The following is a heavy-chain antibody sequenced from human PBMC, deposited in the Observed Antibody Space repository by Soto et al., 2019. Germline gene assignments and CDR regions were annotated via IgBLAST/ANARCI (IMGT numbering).Heavy chain of an antibody. V-gene: IGHV1-8*01. CDR2: MNPNSGNT. D-gene: IGHD1-1*01. CDR3: ARERTGTTSMDV. J-gene: IGHJ6*02. CDR1: GYTFTSYD. Sequence: QVQLVQSGAEVKKPGASVKVSCKASGYTFTSYDINWVRQATGQGLEWMGWMNPNSGNTGYAQKFQGRVTMTRNTSTSTAYMELSSLRSEDSAVYYCARERTGTTSMDVWGQGTTVTVSS.